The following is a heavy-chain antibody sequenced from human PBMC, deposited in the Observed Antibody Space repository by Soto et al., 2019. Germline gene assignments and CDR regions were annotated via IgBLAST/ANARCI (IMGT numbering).Heavy chain of an antibody. J-gene: IGHJ4*02. D-gene: IGHD6-19*01. Sequence: QVQLVQSGAEVKKPGASVKVSCKASGYTFTSYGISWVRQAPGQGLEWMGWISAYNGNTNYAQKLQGRVTMTTDTSTSTAYMELSGLRSDDTAVYDCARAFLLVDEWLVPLEYWGQGTLVTVSS. V-gene: IGHV1-18*01. CDR1: GYTFTSYG. CDR2: ISAYNGNT. CDR3: ARAFLLVDEWLVPLEY.